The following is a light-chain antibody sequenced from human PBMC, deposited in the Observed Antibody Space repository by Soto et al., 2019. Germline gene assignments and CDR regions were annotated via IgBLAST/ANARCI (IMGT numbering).Light chain of an antibody. CDR1: QNLGTLY. J-gene: IGKJ1*01. Sequence: EIVLTQSPGTLSLSPGERGTLSCRASQNLGTLYLAWFQQKSGQAPRLLIYSASRRATGIPDRFTGSGSGTDFTLTINRVEPEDFAVYYCHQYGFSLRTFGQGSRVDI. CDR2: SAS. CDR3: HQYGFSLRT. V-gene: IGKV3-20*01.